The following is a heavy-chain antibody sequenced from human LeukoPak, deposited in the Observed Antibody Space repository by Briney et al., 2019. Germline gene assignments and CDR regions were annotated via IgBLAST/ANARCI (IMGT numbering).Heavy chain of an antibody. CDR2: IYHSGSA. V-gene: IGHV4-38-2*01. D-gene: IGHD3-22*01. J-gene: IGHJ4*02. Sequence: SETLSLTCAVSGYSISSGYYWGWIRQTPGEGLEWIGSIYHSGSAYYNPSLKSRVTISIDTSKNQFSLKLSSVTAADTAAYYCAGKYYYHSSGYFYVDYWGQGTLVTVSS. CDR1: GYSISSGYY. CDR3: AGKYYYHSSGYFYVDY.